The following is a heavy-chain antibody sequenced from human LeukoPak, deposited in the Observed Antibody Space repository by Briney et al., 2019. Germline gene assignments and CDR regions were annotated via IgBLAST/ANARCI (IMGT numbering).Heavy chain of an antibody. D-gene: IGHD3-22*01. CDR3: ARDPTEYYCDSSANRPYFQH. V-gene: IGHV1-69*04. CDR1: GGTFSSYA. Sequence: SVKVSCKASGGTFSSYAISWVRQAPGQGLEWMGRIIPILGIANYAQKFQGRVTITADKSTSTAYMELSSLRSEDTAVYYCARDPTEYYCDSSANRPYFQHWGQGTLVTVSS. CDR2: IIPILGIA. J-gene: IGHJ1*01.